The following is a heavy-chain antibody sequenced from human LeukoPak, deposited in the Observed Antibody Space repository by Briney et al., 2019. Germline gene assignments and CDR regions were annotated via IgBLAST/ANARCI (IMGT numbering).Heavy chain of an antibody. CDR1: GFTFSNYW. Sequence: GGSLRLSCAASGFTFSNYWMHWVRQAPGKGLVWVSRIYSDGSSTTYEDSVKGRFTISRDNAKNTLYLQMNSLRAEDTAMYYCAREAGGKIVYWGQGTLVTVSS. V-gene: IGHV3-74*01. CDR2: IYSDGSST. J-gene: IGHJ4*02. CDR3: AREAGGKIVY. D-gene: IGHD4-23*01.